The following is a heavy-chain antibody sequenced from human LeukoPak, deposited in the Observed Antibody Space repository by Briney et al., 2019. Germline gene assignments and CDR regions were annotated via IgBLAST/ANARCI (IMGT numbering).Heavy chain of an antibody. D-gene: IGHD4-17*01. CDR2: MYYSGST. CDR1: GGSISSHY. V-gene: IGHV4-59*11. CDR3: ARFGDYGDGFDY. J-gene: IGHJ4*02. Sequence: KSSETLSLTCTVSGGSISSHYWSWIRQPPGKGLEWIGYMYYSGSTNYNPSLKSRVTISVDTPKNHFSLKLSSVTAADTAVYYCARFGDYGDGFDYWGQGTLVTVSS.